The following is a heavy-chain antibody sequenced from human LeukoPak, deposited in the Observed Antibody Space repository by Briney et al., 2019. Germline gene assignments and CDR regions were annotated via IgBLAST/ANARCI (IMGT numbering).Heavy chain of an antibody. CDR2: ISGSGGST. V-gene: IGHV3-23*01. D-gene: IGHD5-12*01. CDR3: ARGRNIVATSGYFDY. Sequence: PGGSLRLSCAASGFTFSSYAVSWVRQAPGKGLEWVSAISGSGGSTYYADSVKGRFTISRDNSKNTLYLQMNSLRAEDTAVYYCARGRNIVATSGYFDYWGQGTLVTVSS. CDR1: GFTFSSYA. J-gene: IGHJ4*02.